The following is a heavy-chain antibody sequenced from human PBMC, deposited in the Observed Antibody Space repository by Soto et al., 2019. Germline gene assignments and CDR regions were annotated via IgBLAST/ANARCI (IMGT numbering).Heavy chain of an antibody. D-gene: IGHD6-19*01. Sequence: ASVKVSCKASGYTFTSYATHWVRQAPGQRLEWMGWINAGNGNTKYSQKFQGRVTITRDTSASTAYMELSSLRSEDTAVYYCARERYSGWYPHAEYFQHWGQGTLVTVSS. V-gene: IGHV1-3*01. J-gene: IGHJ1*01. CDR3: ARERYSGWYPHAEYFQH. CDR2: INAGNGNT. CDR1: GYTFTSYA.